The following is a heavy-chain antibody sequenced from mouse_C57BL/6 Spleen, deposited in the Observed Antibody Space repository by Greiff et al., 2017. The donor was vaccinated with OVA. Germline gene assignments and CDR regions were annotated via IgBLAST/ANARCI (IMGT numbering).Heavy chain of an antibody. CDR2: IDPSDSET. CDR1: GYTFTSYW. D-gene: IGHD1-1*01. Sequence: QVQLKQPGAELVRPGSSVKLSCKASGYTFTSYWMHWVKQRPIQGLEWIGNIDPSDSETHYNQKFKDKATLTVDKSSSTAYMQLSSLTSEDSAVYYCARALSHYYGSSYDDWGQGTTLTVSS. CDR3: ARALSHYYGSSYDD. V-gene: IGHV1-52*01. J-gene: IGHJ2*01.